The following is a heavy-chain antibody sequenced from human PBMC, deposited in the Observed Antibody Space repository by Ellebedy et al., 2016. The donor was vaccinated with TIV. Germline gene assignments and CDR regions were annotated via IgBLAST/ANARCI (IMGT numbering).Heavy chain of an antibody. CDR1: GYSFTRYW. V-gene: IGHV5-51*01. J-gene: IGHJ3*02. Sequence: GESLKISCKGSGYSFTRYWIGWVRQMPGKGLEWMGIIYPGDSDTRYSPSFQGQVTISVDKSISTVYLQWSSLKASDTAMYYCVRKGDDNSGSGIWHGDIWGQGTKVTVSS. D-gene: IGHD3-10*01. CDR3: VRKGDDNSGSGIWHGDI. CDR2: IYPGDSDT.